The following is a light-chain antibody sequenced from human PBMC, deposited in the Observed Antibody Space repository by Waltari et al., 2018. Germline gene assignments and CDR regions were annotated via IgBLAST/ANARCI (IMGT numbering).Light chain of an antibody. V-gene: IGLV1-40*01. CDR1: NSNIGAGLD. Sequence: QSVLTQPPSVSGAPGQRVTISCTGSNSNIGAGLDVHWYKQIPGTAPKVLIYGNTNGPSGVPDRFAGSKSGTSASLAITGLQAEDEADYYCQSYDSSLTAWVFGGGTRLTVL. J-gene: IGLJ3*02. CDR2: GNT. CDR3: QSYDSSLTAWV.